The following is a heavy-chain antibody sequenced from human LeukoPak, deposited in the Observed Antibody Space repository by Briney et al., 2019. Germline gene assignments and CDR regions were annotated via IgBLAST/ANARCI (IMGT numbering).Heavy chain of an antibody. Sequence: GGSLRLSCAASGFTFSSHGMHWVRQAPGKGLEWVAFIRYDGSNKYYGDSVKGRFTISRDNSKNTLYLQMNSLRAEDTAVYYCAKHRGDAYNALDYWGQGTLVTVSS. CDR2: IRYDGSNK. CDR1: GFTFSSHG. CDR3: AKHRGDAYNALDY. D-gene: IGHD5-24*01. V-gene: IGHV3-30*02. J-gene: IGHJ4*02.